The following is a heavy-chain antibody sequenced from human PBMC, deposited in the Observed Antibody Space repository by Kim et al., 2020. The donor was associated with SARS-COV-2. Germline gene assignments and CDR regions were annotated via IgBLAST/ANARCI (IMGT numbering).Heavy chain of an antibody. V-gene: IGHV4-39*07. CDR3: ARARLGIAAPNA. CDR1: GGSISSSSYY. Sequence: SETLSLTCTVSGGSISSSSYYWGWIRQPPGKGLEWIGSIYYSGSTYYNPSLKSRVTISVDTSKNQFSLKLSSVTAADTAVYYCARARLGIAAPNAWGQGTLVTVSS. J-gene: IGHJ5*02. D-gene: IGHD6-6*01. CDR2: IYYSGST.